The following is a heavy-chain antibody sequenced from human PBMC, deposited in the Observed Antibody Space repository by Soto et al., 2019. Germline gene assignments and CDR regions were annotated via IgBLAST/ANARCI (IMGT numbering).Heavy chain of an antibody. CDR1: GFTFSSYA. J-gene: IGHJ4*02. Sequence: GGSLRLSCAASGFTFSSYAMHWVRQAPGKGLEWVAVISYDGSNKYYADSVKGRFTISRDNTKNTLYLQMNSLRAEDTAVYYCARARTFPYYDFWSVLDYWGQGTLVTV. D-gene: IGHD3-3*01. CDR3: ARARTFPYYDFWSVLDY. CDR2: ISYDGSNK. V-gene: IGHV3-30-3*01.